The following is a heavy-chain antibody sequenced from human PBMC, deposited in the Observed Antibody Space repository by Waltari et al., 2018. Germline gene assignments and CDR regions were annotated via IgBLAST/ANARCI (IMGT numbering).Heavy chain of an antibody. V-gene: IGHV4-39*01. CDR2: IYYSGST. D-gene: IGHD4-17*01. Sequence: QLQLQESGPGLVKPSETLSLTYTVSGGSLSSSSYYWGWLRQPPGKGLEWIGSIYYSGSTYYNPSLKSRVTIFVDTSKNQFSLNLSSVTAADTAVYYCARLYGDNYADFDYWGQGTLVTVSS. CDR3: ARLYGDNYADFDY. J-gene: IGHJ4*02. CDR1: GGSLSSSSYY.